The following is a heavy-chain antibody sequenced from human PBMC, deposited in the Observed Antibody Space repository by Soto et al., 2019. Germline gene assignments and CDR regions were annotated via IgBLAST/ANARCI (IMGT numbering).Heavy chain of an antibody. D-gene: IGHD2-15*01. Sequence: GESLRLSSTPSGFTFRVYAMSWVRQAPEKGLEWVSTISGSGGGTYYADSVKGRFTISRDNSKNTLYLQMTTLGVEDTAVYYCAKGGGSRDYNYMDVWGKGT. V-gene: IGHV3-23*01. CDR2: ISGSGGGT. J-gene: IGHJ6*03. CDR3: AKGGGSRDYNYMDV. CDR1: GFTFRVYA.